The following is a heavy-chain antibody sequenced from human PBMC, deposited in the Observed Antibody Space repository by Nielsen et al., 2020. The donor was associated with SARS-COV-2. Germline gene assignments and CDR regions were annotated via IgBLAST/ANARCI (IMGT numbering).Heavy chain of an antibody. CDR3: ARDLGSGEGAFDI. CDR1: GFTFSNDW. Sequence: GESLKISCAASGFTFSNDWMSWVRQAPGKGLEWVANIKQDGSEKYYVDSVKGRFTISRDNAKNSLYLQMNSLRAEDTAVYYCARDLGSGEGAFDIWGQGTMVTVSS. J-gene: IGHJ3*02. V-gene: IGHV3-7*01. D-gene: IGHD3-10*01. CDR2: IKQDGSEK.